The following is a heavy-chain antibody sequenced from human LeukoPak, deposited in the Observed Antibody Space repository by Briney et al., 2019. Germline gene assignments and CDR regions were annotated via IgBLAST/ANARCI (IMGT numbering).Heavy chain of an antibody. CDR3: ARDQLGYIPEY. CDR2: IRSDGTIK. D-gene: IGHD5-24*01. Sequence: GGSLRLPCAASGLTFSNYGMHWVRQAPGKGLEWVAFIRSDGTIKYYAESVKGRFTVSRDNSENTLYLQINGLRAEDTAVYYCARDQLGYIPEYWGQGTLVTVSS. CDR1: GLTFSNYG. J-gene: IGHJ4*02. V-gene: IGHV3-30*02.